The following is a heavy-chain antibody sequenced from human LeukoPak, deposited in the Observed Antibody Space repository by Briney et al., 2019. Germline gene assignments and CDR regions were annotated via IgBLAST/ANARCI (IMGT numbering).Heavy chain of an antibody. CDR2: IYTSGST. CDR1: GGSISSYY. D-gene: IGHD3-3*01. J-gene: IGHJ6*02. V-gene: IGHV4-4*07. CDR3: AREHDFWSGLKNHYYYGMDV. Sequence: PSETLSLTCTVSGGSISSYYWSWIRQPAGKGLEWIGRIYTSGSTNYNPSLKSRVTMSVDTSKNQFSLKLSSVTAADTAVYYCAREHDFWSGLKNHYYYGMDVWGQGTTVTVSS.